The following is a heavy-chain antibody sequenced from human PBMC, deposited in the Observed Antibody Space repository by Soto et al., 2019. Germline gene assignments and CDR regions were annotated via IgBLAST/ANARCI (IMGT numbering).Heavy chain of an antibody. J-gene: IGHJ4*02. CDR2: ISSSGSTI. Sequence: GGSLRLSCEASGFIFANYGMHWVRQAPGKGLEWASYISSSGSTIYYADSVKGRFTISRDNAKNSLYLQMNSLRAEDTAVYYCARDLYRSGYDPHDYWGQGTLVTVSS. CDR3: ARDLYRSGYDPHDY. CDR1: GFIFANYG. D-gene: IGHD5-12*01. V-gene: IGHV3-48*04.